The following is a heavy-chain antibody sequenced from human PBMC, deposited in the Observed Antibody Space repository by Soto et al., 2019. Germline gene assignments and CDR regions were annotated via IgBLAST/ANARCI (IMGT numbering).Heavy chain of an antibody. D-gene: IGHD5-18*01. V-gene: IGHV3-9*01. CDR3: AKSWTDTSIPDGDYSGMDV. Sequence: EVQLVESGGGLVQPGRSLRLSCAASGFTFDDYAMHWVRQAPGKGLEWVSGISWNSGSIGYADSVKGRFTISRDKAKKHLYLQMNRLRAEDTALYYCAKSWTDTSIPDGDYSGMDVWGQGTTVTVSS. CDR2: ISWNSGSI. CDR1: GFTFDDYA. J-gene: IGHJ6*02.